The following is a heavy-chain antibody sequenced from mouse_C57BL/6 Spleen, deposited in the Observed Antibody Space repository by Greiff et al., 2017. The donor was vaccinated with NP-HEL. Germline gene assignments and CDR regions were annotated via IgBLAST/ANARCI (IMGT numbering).Heavy chain of an antibody. CDR3: ARRGITTVVATGGYYFDY. CDR1: GYTFTSYG. CDR2: IYPRSGNT. D-gene: IGHD1-1*01. Sequence: VKLQESGAELARPGASVKLSCKASGYTFTSYGISWVKQRTGQGLEWIGEIYPRSGNTYYNEKFKGKATLTADKSSSTAYMELRSLTSEDSAVYFCARRGITTVVATGGYYFDYWGQGTTLTVSS. V-gene: IGHV1-81*01. J-gene: IGHJ2*01.